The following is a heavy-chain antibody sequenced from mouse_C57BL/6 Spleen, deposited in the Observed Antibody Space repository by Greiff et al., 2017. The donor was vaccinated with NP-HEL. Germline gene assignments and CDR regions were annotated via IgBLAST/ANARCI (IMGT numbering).Heavy chain of an antibody. CDR2: IHPNSGST. CDR1: GYTFTSYW. V-gene: IGHV1-64*01. J-gene: IGHJ4*01. D-gene: IGHD1-1*01. CDR3: ASTRHYYGSSYGAMDY. Sequence: QVQLQQPGAELVKPGASVKLSCKASGYTFTSYWMHWVKQRPGQGLEWIGMIHPNSGSTNYNEKFKSKATLTVDKSSSTAYMQLSSLTSEDSAVYYCASTRHYYGSSYGAMDYWGQGTSVTVSS.